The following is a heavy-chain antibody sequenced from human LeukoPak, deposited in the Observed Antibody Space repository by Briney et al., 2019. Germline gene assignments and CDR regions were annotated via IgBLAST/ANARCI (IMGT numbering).Heavy chain of an antibody. CDR1: GFTFSNYA. Sequence: PGGSLRLSCAASGFTFSNYAMSWVRQAPGKGLEWVSSISGSGGNTYYADSVKGRFTISRDNFRDTLYLQMNSLRPEDTAVYYCAKVPYYYDTTAGDYWGQGTLVTISS. CDR3: AKVPYYYDTTAGDY. CDR2: ISGSGGNT. D-gene: IGHD3-22*01. J-gene: IGHJ4*02. V-gene: IGHV3-23*01.